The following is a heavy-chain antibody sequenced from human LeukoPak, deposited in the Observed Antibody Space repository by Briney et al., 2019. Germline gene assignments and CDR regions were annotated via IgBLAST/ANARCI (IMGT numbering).Heavy chain of an antibody. CDR3: AKYTSGTSYRGLDQ. Sequence: GESLRLSCGASGLTVSSYAMSWVRQAPGKGLEWVSTIIGRAANTYYADSVKGRFTISRDDSKNTVYLQMNSLRAEDTAVYSCAKYTSGTSYRGLDQWGHGTLVTVSS. CDR1: GLTVSSYA. D-gene: IGHD3-10*01. CDR2: IIGRAANT. J-gene: IGHJ4*01. V-gene: IGHV3-23*01.